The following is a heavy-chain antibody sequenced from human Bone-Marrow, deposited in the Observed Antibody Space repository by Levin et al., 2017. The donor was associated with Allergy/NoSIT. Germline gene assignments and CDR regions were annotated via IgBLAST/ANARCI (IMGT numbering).Heavy chain of an antibody. J-gene: IGHJ6*02. V-gene: IGHV4-39*07. CDR3: ARDEMVHEIQHYYGMDV. Sequence: SETLSLTCTVSGGSISTSSYYWGWIRQPPGKGLEWIGNIYHSGSTYYTPSLRSRVTISVDTSKNQFSLRVNSVTAADTAVYYCARDEMVHEIQHYYGMDVWGQGTTVTVSS. CDR2: IYHSGST. D-gene: IGHD2-8*01. CDR1: GGSISTSSYY.